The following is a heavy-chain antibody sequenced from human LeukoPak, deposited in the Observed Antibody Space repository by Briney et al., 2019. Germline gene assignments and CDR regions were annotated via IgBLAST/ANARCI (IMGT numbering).Heavy chain of an antibody. Sequence: SVKVSCKASGGTFSSYAISWVRRAPGQGLEWMGRIIPILGIANYAQKFRGRVTITADKSTSTAYMELSSLRSEDTAVYYCARDRGRGYYDSSGSIPFDYWGQGTLVTVSS. V-gene: IGHV1-69*04. D-gene: IGHD3-22*01. CDR3: ARDRGRGYYDSSGSIPFDY. CDR1: GGTFSSYA. J-gene: IGHJ4*02. CDR2: IIPILGIA.